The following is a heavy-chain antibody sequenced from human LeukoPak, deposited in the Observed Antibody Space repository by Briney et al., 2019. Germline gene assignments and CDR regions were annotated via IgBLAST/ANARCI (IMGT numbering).Heavy chain of an antibody. V-gene: IGHV1-18*01. CDR3: ARPQDYYDSSGYYRV. CDR2: ISAYNGNT. D-gene: IGHD3-22*01. CDR1: GYTFTSYG. Sequence: ASVKVSCKASGYTFTSYGISWVRQAPGQGLEWMGWISAYNGNTNYAQKLQGRVTMTTDTSTSTAYMELRSLRSDDTAVYYCARPQDYYDSSGYYRVWGQGTLVTVSS. J-gene: IGHJ4*02.